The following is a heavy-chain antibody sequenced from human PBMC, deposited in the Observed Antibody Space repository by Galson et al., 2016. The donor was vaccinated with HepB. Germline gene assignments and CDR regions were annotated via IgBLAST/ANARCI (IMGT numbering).Heavy chain of an antibody. J-gene: IGHJ4*02. D-gene: IGHD6-13*01. CDR2: ISYDGSNK. CDR3: MSYSDAWYSGF. V-gene: IGHV3-30*03. CDR1: GFTFSSYG. Sequence: LRLSCAASGFTFSSYGMHWVRQAPGKGLEWVAVISYDGSNKYYADSVKGRFTISRDNAKNSVYLQMNSLRGDDTAVYYCMSYSDAWYSGFWGQGTLVTVSS.